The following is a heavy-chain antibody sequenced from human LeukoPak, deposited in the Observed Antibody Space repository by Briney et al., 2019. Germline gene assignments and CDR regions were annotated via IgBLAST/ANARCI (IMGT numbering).Heavy chain of an antibody. CDR3: ASDPGYCSGGSCYSDYYYYGMDV. D-gene: IGHD2-15*01. J-gene: IGHJ6*02. CDR2: INPNSGGT. V-gene: IGHV1-2*04. CDR1: GYTFTGYY. Sequence: ASVKVSCKASGYTFTGYYMHWVRQAPGQGLEWMGWINPNSGGTNYAQKFQGWVTMTRDTSISTAYMELSRLRSDDTAVYYCASDPGYCSGGSCYSDYYYYGMDVWGQGTTVTVSS.